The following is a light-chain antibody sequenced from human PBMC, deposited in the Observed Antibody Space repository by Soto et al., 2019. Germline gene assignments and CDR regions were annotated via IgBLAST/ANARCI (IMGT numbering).Light chain of an antibody. V-gene: IGKV3-20*01. Sequence: EILLTQSPGTLSLSPGETATLSCRTNQSLSNTYLAWYQQKPGQAPRLLIFDASTRATGIPDRFSGSGSGTDFTLTISRLEPEDFAVYYCQLYGVSPKTFGQGTNVEVK. CDR3: QLYGVSPKT. CDR2: DAS. CDR1: QSLSNTY. J-gene: IGKJ1*01.